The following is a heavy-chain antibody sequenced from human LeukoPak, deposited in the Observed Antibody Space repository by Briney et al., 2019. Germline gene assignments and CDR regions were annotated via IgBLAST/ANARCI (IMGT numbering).Heavy chain of an antibody. CDR1: GFTVSGNY. Sequence: GGSLRLSCAASGFTVSGNYMSWVRQAPGTGLEWVSFIYSGGSTYYADSVKGRFTISRDNSKNTLYLHMNSLRAEDTAVYYCARGKEDNPLWVGEFSYVDVWGKGTTVTVSS. J-gene: IGHJ6*03. CDR3: ARGKEDNPLWVGEFSYVDV. V-gene: IGHV3-53*01. CDR2: IYSGGST. D-gene: IGHD3-10*01.